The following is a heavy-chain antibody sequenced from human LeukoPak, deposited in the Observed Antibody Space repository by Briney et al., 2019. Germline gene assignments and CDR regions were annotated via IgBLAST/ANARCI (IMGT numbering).Heavy chain of an antibody. CDR2: INHSGST. Sequence: ETLSLTCTVSGGSISSYYWGWIRQPPGKGLEWIGEINHSGSTNYNPSLKSRVTISVDTSKNQFSLKLSSVTAADTAVYYCARASQWFGELALDYWGQGTLVTVSS. J-gene: IGHJ4*02. V-gene: IGHV4-34*01. CDR1: GGSISSYY. D-gene: IGHD3-10*01. CDR3: ARASQWFGELALDY.